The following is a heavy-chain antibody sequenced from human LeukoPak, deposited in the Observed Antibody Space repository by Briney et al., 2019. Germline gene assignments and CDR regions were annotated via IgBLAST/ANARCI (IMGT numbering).Heavy chain of an antibody. Sequence: SETLSLTCTVSGGSISRSYSWGWIRQPPGKGLEWIGSLYYSGTSGSTHYSPSLKSRVTIFVDTSKNQFSLNLTSVTAADTAMYYCARQNPLNWFDPWGQGTLVTVSS. CDR1: GGSISRSYS. CDR2: LYYSGTSGST. V-gene: IGHV4-39*01. J-gene: IGHJ5*02. CDR3: ARQNPLNWFDP.